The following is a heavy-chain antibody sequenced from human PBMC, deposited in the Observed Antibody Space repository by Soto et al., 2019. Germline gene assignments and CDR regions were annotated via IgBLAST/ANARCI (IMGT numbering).Heavy chain of an antibody. CDR3: AKIPTLWTQYSFDY. CDR1: GFTFSSYG. D-gene: IGHD3-10*01. J-gene: IGHJ4*02. CDR2: ISYDGSNK. V-gene: IGHV3-30*18. Sequence: QVQLVESGGGVVQPGRSLRLSCAASGFTFSSYGMHWVRQAPGKGLEWVAVISYDGSNKYYADSVKGRFTISRDNSKNTLYLQMNSLRAEDTAVYYCAKIPTLWTQYSFDYWGQGTLVTVSS.